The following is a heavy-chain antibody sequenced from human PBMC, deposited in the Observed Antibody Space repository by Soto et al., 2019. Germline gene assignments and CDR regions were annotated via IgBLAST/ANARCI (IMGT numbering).Heavy chain of an antibody. CDR1: GGSFSGYY. J-gene: IGHJ6*02. CDR2: INRSGST. CDR3: AGGCIAAAGTLVFFFYAMEV. V-gene: IGHV4-34*01. Sequence: SETLSLTCAVYGGSFSGYYWSWIRQPRGKGQEWIGEINRSGSTNYNPSLKSRVTISVDTSKNQFSLKLSSVTAADTAVYYCAGGCIAAAGTLVFFFYAMEVSDHCTIAPVSS. D-gene: IGHD6-13*01.